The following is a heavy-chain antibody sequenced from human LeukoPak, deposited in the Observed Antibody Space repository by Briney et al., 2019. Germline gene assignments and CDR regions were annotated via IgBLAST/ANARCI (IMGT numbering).Heavy chain of an antibody. V-gene: IGHV4-59*12. D-gene: IGHD6-13*01. Sequence: PSETLSLTCTVSGGSIISYYWSWIRQPPGKGLEWIGYMYYSGSTNYNPSLKSRVTISVDTSKNQFSLKLSSVTAADTAVYYCARGLGAAGSLYYFDYWGQGTLVTVSS. CDR3: ARGLGAAGSLYYFDY. CDR1: GGSIISYY. CDR2: MYYSGST. J-gene: IGHJ4*02.